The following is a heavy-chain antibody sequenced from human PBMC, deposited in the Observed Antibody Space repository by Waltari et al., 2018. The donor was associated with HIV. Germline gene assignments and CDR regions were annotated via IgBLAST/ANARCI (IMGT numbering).Heavy chain of an antibody. CDR2: LGGSGGRT. J-gene: IGHJ4*02. Sequence: QVQLQESGPGLVKPSETLSLTCGVSGGSISSGYYWSWIRQPPGKGLEWIGFLGGSGGRTNYNPSLKSRVTISKDMSKNQFSLQLSSVTAADTAVYYCATCRWSFGPEAAGIWFLDHWGQGVLVTVSS. D-gene: IGHD6-13*01. CDR3: ATCRWSFGPEAAGIWFLDH. CDR1: GGSISSGYY. V-gene: IGHV4-38-2*01.